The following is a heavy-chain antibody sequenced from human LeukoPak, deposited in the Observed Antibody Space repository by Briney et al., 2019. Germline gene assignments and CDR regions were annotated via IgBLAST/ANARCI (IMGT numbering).Heavy chain of an antibody. Sequence: ASVKVSCKASGYTFTDYYIHWEQQAPGKGLEWMGRINPEDGETVYAESFQDRVTITADTSIATGNMELSSLRSEDTAVYFCGKVARFRFSATNIFDSWGRGTLVTVSS. D-gene: IGHD3-3*01. CDR2: INPEDGET. J-gene: IGHJ4*02. CDR1: GYTFTDYY. V-gene: IGHV1-69-2*01. CDR3: GKVARFRFSATNIFDS.